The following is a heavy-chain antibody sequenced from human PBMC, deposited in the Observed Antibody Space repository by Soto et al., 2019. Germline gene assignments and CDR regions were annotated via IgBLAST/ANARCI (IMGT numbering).Heavy chain of an antibody. Sequence: PGGSLRLSCASSGFTFSTYTMNWVRQAPGKGLEWVSSINGRGNYIYYAESVKCRFTISRDIAKNSLYLQMDRLRAEDTALYYCVREDGKVGTNSAFDYWGLGALVTVSS. CDR3: VREDGKVGTNSAFDY. D-gene: IGHD1-26*01. CDR2: INGRGNYI. J-gene: IGHJ4*02. CDR1: GFTFSTYT. V-gene: IGHV3-21*01.